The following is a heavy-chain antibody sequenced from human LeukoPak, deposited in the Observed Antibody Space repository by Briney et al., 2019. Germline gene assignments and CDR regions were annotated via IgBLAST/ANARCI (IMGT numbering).Heavy chain of an antibody. CDR2: ISAVSTYI. CDR1: GFTFSSYT. V-gene: IGHV3-21*01. CDR3: ARGSIAGRPVYYYYMDV. Sequence: PGGSLRLSCAASGFTFSSYTIHWVRQAPGKGLEWVSSISAVSTYIYYADSVKGRFTISRDNVEKSAYLELSGLTAHDTAIYYCARGSIAGRPVYYYYMDVWGKGTTVTVSS. D-gene: IGHD6-6*01. J-gene: IGHJ6*03.